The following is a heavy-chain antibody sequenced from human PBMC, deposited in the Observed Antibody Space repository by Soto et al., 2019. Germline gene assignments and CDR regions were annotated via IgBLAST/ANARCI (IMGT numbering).Heavy chain of an antibody. CDR1: GFTFSSYS. V-gene: IGHV3-21*01. D-gene: IGHD6-13*01. J-gene: IGHJ4*02. Sequence: GGSLRLSCAASGFTFSSYSMNWVRQAPGKGLEWVSSISSSSSYIYYADSVKGRFTISRDNAKNSLYPQMNSLRAEDTAVYYCARATRLAAAGTSSDYWGQGTLVTVSS. CDR2: ISSSSSYI. CDR3: ARATRLAAAGTSSDY.